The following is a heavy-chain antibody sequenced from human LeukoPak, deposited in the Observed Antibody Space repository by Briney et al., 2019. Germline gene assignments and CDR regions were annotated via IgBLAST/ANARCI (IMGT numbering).Heavy chain of an antibody. J-gene: IGHJ4*02. V-gene: IGHV5-51*01. D-gene: IGHD6-13*01. CDR1: GYSFSTYW. CDR3: AGSPSSSPLNFDY. CDR2: IYPGDSDT. Sequence: GESLKISCKGFGYSFSTYWIGWVRQMPGKGLEWMGIIYPGDSDTRYSPSFQGQVTISADKSISTAYLQWSSLKASDTAMYYCAGSPSSSPLNFDYWGQGTLVTVSS.